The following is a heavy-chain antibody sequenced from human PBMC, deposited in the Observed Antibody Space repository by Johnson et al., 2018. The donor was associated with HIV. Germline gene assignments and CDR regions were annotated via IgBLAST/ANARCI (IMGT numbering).Heavy chain of an antibody. Sequence: VQLVESGGGLVQPGGSLRLSCAASGFTFDDYAMHWVRQAPGKGLEWVSGISWNSGSIGYADSVKGRFTISRYNSKDTLYLQMNSLRAEDTAVYYCAGERRAGVKGAFDIWGQGTMVTVSS. J-gene: IGHJ3*02. D-gene: IGHD1-26*01. CDR2: ISWNSGSI. V-gene: IGHV3-9*01. CDR3: AGERRAGVKGAFDI. CDR1: GFTFDDYA.